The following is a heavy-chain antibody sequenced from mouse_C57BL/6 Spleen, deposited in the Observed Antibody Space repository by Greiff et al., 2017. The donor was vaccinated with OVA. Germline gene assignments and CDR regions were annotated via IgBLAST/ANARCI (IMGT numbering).Heavy chain of an antibody. J-gene: IGHJ3*01. Sequence: DVQLQESGAELVKPGASVKLSCTASGFNIKDYYMHWVKQRTEQGLEWIGRIDPEDGETKYAPNFQGKATITADTSSNTAYLQLSSLTSEDTAVYYCARPGDYAWFAYWGQGTLVTVSA. CDR3: ARPGDYAWFAY. V-gene: IGHV14-2*01. CDR2: IDPEDGET. CDR1: GFNIKDYY. D-gene: IGHD2-4*01.